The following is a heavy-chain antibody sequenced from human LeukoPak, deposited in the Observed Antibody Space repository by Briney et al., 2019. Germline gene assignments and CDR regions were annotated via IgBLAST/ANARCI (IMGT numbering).Heavy chain of an antibody. CDR3: ARDLPQRRQYDAFDI. CDR1: GFTFSSYA. J-gene: IGHJ3*02. CDR2: ISYDGSNK. Sequence: GRSLRLSCAASGFTFSSYAMHWVRQAPGKGLEWVAVISYDGSNKYYADSVKGRFTISRDNSKNTLYLQMNSLRAEDTAVYYCARDLPQRRQYDAFDIWGQGTMVTVSS. V-gene: IGHV3-30-3*01. D-gene: IGHD6-25*01.